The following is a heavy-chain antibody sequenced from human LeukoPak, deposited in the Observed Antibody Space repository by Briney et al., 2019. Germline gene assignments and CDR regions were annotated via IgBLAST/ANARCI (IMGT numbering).Heavy chain of an antibody. V-gene: IGHV4-4*07. D-gene: IGHD3-22*01. CDR3: ARDGYYYDSSGYYYGDYFDY. CDR1: GGSISGYY. J-gene: IGHJ4*02. CDR2: IYTSGST. Sequence: PSVTLSLTCTVSGGSISGYYWSWLRQPAGKGLEWIGGIYTSGSTNYNPSLKSRVTMSVDTSKNQFSLKLSSVTAADTAVYYCARDGYYYDSSGYYYGDYFDYWGQGTLVTVSS.